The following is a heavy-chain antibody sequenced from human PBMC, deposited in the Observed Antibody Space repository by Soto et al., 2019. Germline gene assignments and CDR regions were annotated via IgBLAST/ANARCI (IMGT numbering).Heavy chain of an antibody. Sequence: QVQLVQSGAEVKKPGSSVKVSCKASGGTFSSYAISWVRQAPGQRLEWMGGIIPIFGTANYAQKFQGRVTITADESTSTAYMELSSLRSEDTAVYYCAREVVDIVVVPAAFSLGSFEPWGQGTLVTVSS. D-gene: IGHD2-2*03. CDR3: AREVVDIVVVPAAFSLGSFEP. J-gene: IGHJ5*02. CDR2: IIPIFGTA. CDR1: GGTFSSYA. V-gene: IGHV1-69*01.